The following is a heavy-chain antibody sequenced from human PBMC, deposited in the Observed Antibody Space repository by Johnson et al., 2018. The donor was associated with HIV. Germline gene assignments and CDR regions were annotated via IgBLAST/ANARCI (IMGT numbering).Heavy chain of an antibody. D-gene: IGHD3-16*01. CDR1: GFTFSSYA. CDR2: ISYDGSNK. CDR3: AKPPSMGADAFDV. Sequence: QVQLVESGGGLVQPGRSLRLSCAASGFTFSSYAMHWVRQAPGKGLEWVAVISYDGSNKYYADSVKGRFTISRDNSKNTLYRQMNSLRAEDSALYYRAKPPSMGADAFDVWGQGTMVTVSS. J-gene: IGHJ3*01. V-gene: IGHV3-30*18.